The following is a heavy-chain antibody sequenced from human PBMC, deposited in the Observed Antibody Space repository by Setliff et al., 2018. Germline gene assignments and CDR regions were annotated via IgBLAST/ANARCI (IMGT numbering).Heavy chain of an antibody. Sequence: PSETLSLTCRVSGGSVSTFYWTWIRQPPGKGLEWIGYIFTSGSTQYNPSLESRVTMSVDTSKNQFSLNLISVTAADTAVYYCAGSQGSGGYYSNSPYYFHYWGQGTLVTVSS. V-gene: IGHV4-4*09. CDR2: IFTSGST. CDR3: AGSQGSGGYYSNSPYYFHY. CDR1: GGSVSTFY. J-gene: IGHJ4*02. D-gene: IGHD3-10*01.